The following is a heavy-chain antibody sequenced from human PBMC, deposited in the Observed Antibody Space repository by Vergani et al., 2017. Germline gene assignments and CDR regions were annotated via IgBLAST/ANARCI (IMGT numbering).Heavy chain of an antibody. CDR3: ARGGVLVLPRYFDY. CDR1: GGSFSGYY. D-gene: IGHD3-22*01. CDR2: INHSGST. J-gene: IGHJ4*02. Sequence: QVQLQQWGAGLLKPSETLSLTCAVYGGSFSGYYWSWIRQPPGKGLEWIWEINHSGSTNYNPSLTSRVTISVDKSKNQFSLKLSSVTSADSAVYYCARGGVLVLPRYFDYWGQGTLVTVSS. V-gene: IGHV4-34*01.